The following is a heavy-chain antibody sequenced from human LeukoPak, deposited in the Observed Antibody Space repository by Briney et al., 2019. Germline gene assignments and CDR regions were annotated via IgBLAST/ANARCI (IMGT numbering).Heavy chain of an antibody. D-gene: IGHD3-22*01. V-gene: IGHV4-34*01. J-gene: IGHJ4*02. Sequence: SETLSLTCTVSGGSISSYYWSWIRQPPGRGLEWIGEINQSGSTDNNPSLKSRVIISMDTSKTQFSLNLSSVTAADTAVYYCARDFDSSGYYPFYWGQGTPVTVSS. CDR2: INQSGST. CDR3: ARDFDSSGYYPFY. CDR1: GGSISSYY.